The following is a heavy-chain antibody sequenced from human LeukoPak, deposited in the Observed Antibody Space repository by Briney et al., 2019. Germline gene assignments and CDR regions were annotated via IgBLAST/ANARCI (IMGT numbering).Heavy chain of an antibody. D-gene: IGHD3-10*01. CDR2: INTNTGNP. CDR1: GYTFTSYA. Sequence: ASVKVSYKASGYTFTSYAMNWVRQAPGQGLEWMGWINTNTGNPTYAQGFTGRFVFSLDTSVSTAYLQISSLKAEDTAVYYCATAVYFGESPYFDWWGQGTLVTVSS. J-gene: IGHJ4*02. V-gene: IGHV7-4-1*02. CDR3: ATAVYFGESPYFDW.